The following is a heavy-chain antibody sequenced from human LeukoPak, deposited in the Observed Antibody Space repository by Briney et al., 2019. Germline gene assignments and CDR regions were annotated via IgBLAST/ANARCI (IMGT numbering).Heavy chain of an antibody. CDR3: ARDVTMIVVVTTRYNWFDP. CDR2: INPNSGGT. CDR1: GYTFTGYY. V-gene: IGHV1-2*02. D-gene: IGHD3-22*01. J-gene: IGHJ5*02. Sequence: GASVKVSCKASGYTFTGYYMHWVRQAPGQGLEWMGWINPNSGGTNYAQKFQGRVTMTRDTSISTAYMELSRLRSDDTAVYYCARDVTMIVVVTTRYNWFDPWGQGTLVTVSS.